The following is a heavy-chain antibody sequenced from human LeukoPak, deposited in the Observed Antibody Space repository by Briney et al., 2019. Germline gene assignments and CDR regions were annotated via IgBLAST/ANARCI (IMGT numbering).Heavy chain of an antibody. Sequence: GRSLRLSCAASGFTFSSYGMHWVRQAPGKGLEGVAVISYDGSNKYYADSVKGRFTISRDNSKNTLYLQMNSLRAEDTAVYYCAKLVVAATGIDYWGQGTLVTVSS. CDR2: ISYDGSNK. CDR1: GFTFSSYG. D-gene: IGHD2-15*01. CDR3: AKLVVAATGIDY. J-gene: IGHJ4*02. V-gene: IGHV3-30*18.